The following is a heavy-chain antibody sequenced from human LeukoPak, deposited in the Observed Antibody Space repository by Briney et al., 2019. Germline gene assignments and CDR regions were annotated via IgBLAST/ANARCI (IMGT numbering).Heavy chain of an antibody. D-gene: IGHD7-27*01. CDR2: INAGNGNT. J-gene: IGHJ4*02. V-gene: IGHV1-3*01. CDR3: TRGPPNWGPDY. Sequence: ASVKVSCKASGYTFTSYAMHWVRQAPGQRLEWMGWINAGNGNTKYSQKFQGRVTITRDTSASTAYMELSSLRSEGTAMYYCTRGPPNWGPDYWGQGTLVTVSS. CDR1: GYTFTSYA.